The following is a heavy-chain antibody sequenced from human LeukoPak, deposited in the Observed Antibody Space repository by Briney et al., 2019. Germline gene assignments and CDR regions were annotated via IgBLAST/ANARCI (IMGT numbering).Heavy chain of an antibody. V-gene: IGHV3-9*01. Sequence: GGSLRLSCAASGFTFDDYAMHWVRQAPGKGLEWVSGISWNSGSIGYADSVKGRFTISRDNAKNSLYLQMNSLRAEDTAVYYCARDSFSYGRGDYWGQGTLVTVSS. CDR1: GFTFDDYA. CDR2: ISWNSGSI. CDR3: ARDSFSYGRGDY. J-gene: IGHJ4*02. D-gene: IGHD1-26*01.